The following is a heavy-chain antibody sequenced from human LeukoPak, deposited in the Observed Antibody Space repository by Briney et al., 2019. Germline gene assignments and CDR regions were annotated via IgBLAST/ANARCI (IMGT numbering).Heavy chain of an antibody. CDR3: ARDPTDYYFGSGGYFLDY. V-gene: IGHV3-30*02. J-gene: IGHJ4*02. CDR1: GFTFNNYG. D-gene: IGHD3-22*01. Sequence: GGSLRLSCAASGFTFNNYGMHWVRQTPGKGLEWVAFIRFHGTNISYLDSLRGRFTSSRDNSTNSMFMQINTLRVEDTAVYYWARDPTDYYFGSGGYFLDYWGQGTQVTGSS. CDR2: IRFHGTNI.